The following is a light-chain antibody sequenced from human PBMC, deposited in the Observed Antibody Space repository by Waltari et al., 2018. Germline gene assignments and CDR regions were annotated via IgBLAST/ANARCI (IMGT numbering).Light chain of an antibody. Sequence: DIVMTQSPLSLPVTPGEPASISCRSSQSLLSTNGFNYLDWYLQKPGQSPQLLIHLGSSRASGVPARFSGSGSGTEFTLKISRVEAEDVGVYYCMQALQSPFTFGPGTTGDIK. CDR2: LGS. J-gene: IGKJ3*01. V-gene: IGKV2-28*01. CDR1: QSLLSTNGFNY. CDR3: MQALQSPFT.